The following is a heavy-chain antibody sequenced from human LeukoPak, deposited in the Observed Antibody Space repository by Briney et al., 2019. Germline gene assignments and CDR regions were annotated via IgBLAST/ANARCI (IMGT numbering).Heavy chain of an antibody. CDR3: AKDRYGDYGPFDN. Sequence: SGEPLTLPCAASGFNFNSHGMHWLRQPPPKEREGVALIPSDGSYTYYADSVKGRFTISRDNSKNTLSLQMNSVRPDDTAVYYCAKDRYGDYGPFDNWGQGTMVTVSS. CDR2: IPSDGSYT. J-gene: IGHJ3*02. CDR1: GFNFNSHG. V-gene: IGHV3-30*18. D-gene: IGHD4-17*01.